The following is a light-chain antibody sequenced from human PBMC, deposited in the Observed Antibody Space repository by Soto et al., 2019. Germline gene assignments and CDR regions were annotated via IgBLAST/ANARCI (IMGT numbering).Light chain of an antibody. J-gene: IGLJ2*01. CDR3: AAWDDSMNGPV. CDR1: SSNIRSNT. Sequence: QSVLTQPPSASGTPGQRVTISCFGSSSNIRSNTVNWYQQLPGTAPKLLIYINDRRPSGVPDRFSGSKSGTSASLAISGLQSEDEADYYCAAWDDSMNGPVFGGGTKLTVL. CDR2: IND. V-gene: IGLV1-44*01.